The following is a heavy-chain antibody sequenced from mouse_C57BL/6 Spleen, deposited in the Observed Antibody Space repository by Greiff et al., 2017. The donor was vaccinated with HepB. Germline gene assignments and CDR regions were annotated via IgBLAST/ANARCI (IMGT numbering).Heavy chain of an antibody. V-gene: IGHV1-81*01. CDR2: IYPRSGNT. CDR1: GYTFTSYG. J-gene: IGHJ1*03. CDR3: CRSEYDYDEWYFDV. D-gene: IGHD2-4*01. Sequence: VQLQQSGAELARPGASVKLSCKASGYTFTSYGISWVKQRTGQGLEWIGEIYPRSGNTYYNEKFNGKATLTADKSSSTAYMELRTLTSEDSAVYSWCRSEYDYDEWYFDVWGTGTTDTVPS.